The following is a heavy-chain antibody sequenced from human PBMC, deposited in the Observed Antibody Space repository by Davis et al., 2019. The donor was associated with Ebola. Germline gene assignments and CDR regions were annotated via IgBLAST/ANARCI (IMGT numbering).Heavy chain of an antibody. V-gene: IGHV3-53*01. CDR1: GFTVSSHY. CDR2: IYSGGST. Sequence: PGGSLRLSCAASGFTVSSHYMSWVRQAPGKGLEWVSVIYSGGSTYYADSVKGRFTISRDNAKNSLYLKMNSLRAEDTAVYYCASSRVRGGEFDYWGQGTLVTVSS. J-gene: IGHJ4*02. D-gene: IGHD3-10*01. CDR3: ASSRVRGGEFDY.